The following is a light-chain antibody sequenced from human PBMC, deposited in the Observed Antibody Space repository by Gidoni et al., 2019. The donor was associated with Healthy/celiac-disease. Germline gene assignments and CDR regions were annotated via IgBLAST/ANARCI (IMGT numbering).Light chain of an antibody. CDR3: QQYNSYSLP. Sequence: QMTRSPSTLSASVGDRVTIPCRASQSISSWFAWYQQKPGEAPTLLIYKASSLESGVPSRFSGSGTGTAFTPIISSLQPDDFATYYCQQYNSYSLPFGGGTKVEIK. CDR1: QSISSW. CDR2: KAS. J-gene: IGKJ4*01. V-gene: IGKV1-5*03.